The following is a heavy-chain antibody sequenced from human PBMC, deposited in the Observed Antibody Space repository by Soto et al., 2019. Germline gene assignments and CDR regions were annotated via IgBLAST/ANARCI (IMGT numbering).Heavy chain of an antibody. V-gene: IGHV3-23*01. CDR3: AKRYNVLRFLEWLLFDY. CDR1: GFTFSSYA. D-gene: IGHD3-3*01. Sequence: VQLLESGGGLVQPGGSLRLSCAASGFTFSSYAMSWVRQAPGKGLEWVSAISGSGGSTYYADSVKGRFTISGDNSKNTLYLQMNSLRAEDTAVYYCAKRYNVLRFLEWLLFDYWGQGTLVTVSS. CDR2: ISGSGGST. J-gene: IGHJ4*02.